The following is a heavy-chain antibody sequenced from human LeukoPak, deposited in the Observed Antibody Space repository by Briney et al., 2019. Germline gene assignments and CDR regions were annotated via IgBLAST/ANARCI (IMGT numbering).Heavy chain of an antibody. V-gene: IGHV3-23*01. J-gene: IGHJ1*01. CDR2: ISGSGGST. CDR3: AKDSSSWYRNFQH. D-gene: IGHD6-13*01. Sequence: GGSLRLSCAASGFTFSSYAMSWVRQAPGKGLEWVSAISGSGGSTYYADSVNGRFTISRDNSKNTLYLQMNSLRADATAVYYCAKDSSSWYRNFQHWGRGTLATV. CDR1: GFTFSSYA.